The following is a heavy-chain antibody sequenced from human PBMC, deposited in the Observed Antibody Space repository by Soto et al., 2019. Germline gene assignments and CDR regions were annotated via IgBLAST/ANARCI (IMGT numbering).Heavy chain of an antibody. CDR2: IGGRGNSA. D-gene: IGHD5-12*01. J-gene: IGHJ3*01. V-gene: IGHV3-23*01. Sequence: LRLSFAASGFIFTNYAMSWVRQAPGKGLEWVSVIGGRGNSAYYADSVQGRFTISRDNSKNTLSLQMSSLTADDTAIYYCVREGRGSFDFWGRGTMVTVSS. CDR3: VREGRGSFDF. CDR1: GFIFTNYA.